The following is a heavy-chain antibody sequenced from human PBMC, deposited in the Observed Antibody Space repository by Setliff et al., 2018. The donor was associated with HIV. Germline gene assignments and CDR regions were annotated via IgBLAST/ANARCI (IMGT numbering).Heavy chain of an antibody. J-gene: IGHJ6*03. CDR2: ISSSSSYT. CDR3: AKLSGGSFYVNLYYYMDV. V-gene: IGHV3-21*05. D-gene: IGHD1-26*01. Sequence: GGSLRLSCATSGFTFDSYSIIWVRQAPGKGLEWVSYISSSSSYTNYADSVKGRFTISRDNAKNSLYLQMNSLGAEDTAVYYCAKLSGGSFYVNLYYYMDVWGKGTTVTVS. CDR1: GFTFDSYS.